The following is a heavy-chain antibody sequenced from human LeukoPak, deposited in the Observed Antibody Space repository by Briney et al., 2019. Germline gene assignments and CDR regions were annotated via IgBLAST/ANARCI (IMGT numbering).Heavy chain of an antibody. CDR1: GYTLTELS. Sequence: ASVKVSCKVSGYTLTELSMHGVRQAPGKGLEWMGGFDPEDGETIYAQKFQGRVTMTEDTSTDTAYMELSSLRYEDTAVYYCATVIAARGGYYYGMDVWGQGTTVTVSS. CDR3: ATVIAARGGYYYGMDV. D-gene: IGHD6-6*01. J-gene: IGHJ6*02. V-gene: IGHV1-24*01. CDR2: FDPEDGET.